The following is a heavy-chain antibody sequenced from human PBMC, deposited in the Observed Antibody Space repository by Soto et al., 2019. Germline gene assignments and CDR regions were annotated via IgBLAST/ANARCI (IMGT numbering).Heavy chain of an antibody. J-gene: IGHJ4*02. CDR1: GDSVSSNSAA. CDR3: ARDLTVLSYSSGWYYFDY. Sequence: SQTLSLTCAISGDSVSSNSAAWNWIRQSPSRGLEWLGRTYYRSKWYNDYAVSVKSRITINPDTSKNQFSLQLNSVTPEDTAVYYCARDLTVLSYSSGWYYFDYWGPGTLVTVSS. V-gene: IGHV6-1*01. CDR2: TYYRSKWYN. D-gene: IGHD6-19*01.